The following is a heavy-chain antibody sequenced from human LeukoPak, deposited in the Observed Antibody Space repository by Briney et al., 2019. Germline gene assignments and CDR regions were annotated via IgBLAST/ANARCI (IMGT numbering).Heavy chain of an antibody. CDR1: GFTFGTYW. V-gene: IGHV3-7*03. Sequence: GGSLRLSCVGSGFTFGTYWMTWVRQAPGKGLEWVANINEDGSEKHYVGSVEGRFTISRDNAKNSVYLQMSSLRAEDMAVYYCARDLPDYWGQGTLVTVSS. J-gene: IGHJ4*02. CDR2: INEDGSEK. CDR3: ARDLPDY.